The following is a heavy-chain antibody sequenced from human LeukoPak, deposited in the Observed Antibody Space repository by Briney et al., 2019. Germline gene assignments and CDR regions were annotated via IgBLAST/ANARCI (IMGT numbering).Heavy chain of an antibody. CDR1: GGTFSSYA. CDR2: ISAYNGNT. CDR3: ARDGLRYFDWLLPYYYYGMDV. D-gene: IGHD3-9*01. Sequence: ASVKVSCKASGGTFSSYAISWVRQAPGQGLEWMGWISAYNGNTNYAQKLQGRVTMTTDTSTSTAYMELRSLRSDDTAVYYCARDGLRYFDWLLPYYYYGMDVWGQGTTVTVSS. V-gene: IGHV1-18*01. J-gene: IGHJ6*02.